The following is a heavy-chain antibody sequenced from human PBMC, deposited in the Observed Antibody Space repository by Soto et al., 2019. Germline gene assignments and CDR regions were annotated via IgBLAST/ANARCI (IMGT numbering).Heavy chain of an antibody. V-gene: IGHV1-18*01. J-gene: IGHJ4*02. D-gene: IGHD3-9*01. CDR3: ARDWAYDILTGYYLNFDY. CDR2: ISAYNGNT. CDR1: GYTFTIYG. Sequence: ASVKVSCKASGYTFTIYGISWVRQAPGQGLEWMGWISAYNGNTNYAQKLQGRVTMTTDTSTSTAYMELRSLRSDDTAVYYCARDWAYDILTGYYLNFDYWGQGTLVTVSS.